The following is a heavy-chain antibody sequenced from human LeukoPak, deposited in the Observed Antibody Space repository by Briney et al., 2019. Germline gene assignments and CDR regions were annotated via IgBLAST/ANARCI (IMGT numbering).Heavy chain of an antibody. CDR2: ISSSGSTI. CDR3: ARDLGEDGGSYGVNPSHAFDI. CDR1: GFTFSDYY. J-gene: IGHJ3*02. Sequence: GGSLRLSCAASGFTFSDYYMSWIRQAPGKGLEWVSYISSSGSTIYYADSVKGRFTISRDNAKNSLYLQMNSLRAEDTAVYYCARDLGEDGGSYGVNPSHAFDIWGQGTMVTVSS. V-gene: IGHV3-11*01. D-gene: IGHD1-26*01.